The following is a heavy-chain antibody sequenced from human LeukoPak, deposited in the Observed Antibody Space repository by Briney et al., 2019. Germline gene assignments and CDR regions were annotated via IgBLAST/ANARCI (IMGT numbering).Heavy chain of an antibody. CDR1: GASISSDSNY. J-gene: IGHJ5*01. CDR2: IYHTAST. CDR3: ARDISISWFYS. Sequence: SETLSLTCTVSGASISSDSNYWAWVRQPPGKGLQWIGSIYHTASTFYNPSLMSRVSISIDSSKNQFSLKLSSVTVADTALYYCARDISISWFYSWGQGTLVSVSS. V-gene: IGHV4-39*07. D-gene: IGHD3-3*02.